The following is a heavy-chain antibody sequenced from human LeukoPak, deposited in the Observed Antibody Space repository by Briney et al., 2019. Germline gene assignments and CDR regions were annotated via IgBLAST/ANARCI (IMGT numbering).Heavy chain of an antibody. Sequence: PSETLSLTCTVSGYSINSGYYWGWIRQPPGKGLEWIGYIYYSGSTNYNPSLKSRVTISVDTSKNQFSLKLSSVTAADTAVYYCARHRYGSGYYRWSFDYWGQGTLVTVSS. J-gene: IGHJ4*02. V-gene: IGHV4-38-2*02. CDR2: IYYSGST. D-gene: IGHD3-22*01. CDR3: ARHRYGSGYYRWSFDY. CDR1: GYSINSGYY.